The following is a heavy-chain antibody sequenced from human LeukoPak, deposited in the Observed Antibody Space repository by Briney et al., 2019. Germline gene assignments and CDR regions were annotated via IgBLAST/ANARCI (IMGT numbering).Heavy chain of an antibody. CDR1: GFTFSTYW. J-gene: IGHJ4*02. V-gene: IGHV3-74*01. D-gene: IGHD2-15*01. CDR3: ARDLRGTRDY. CDR2: INPDGSRR. Sequence: GGSLRLSCAASGFTFSTYWVHWVRQAPGKGLVWVSRINPDGSRRDYADSVKGRFTISRDNAKNTLYLQMNSLRAEDTAVYFCARDLRGTRDYLGQGTLVTVSS.